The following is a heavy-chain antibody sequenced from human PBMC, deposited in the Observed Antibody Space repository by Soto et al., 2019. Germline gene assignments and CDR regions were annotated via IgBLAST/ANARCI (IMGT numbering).Heavy chain of an antibody. V-gene: IGHV1-2*04. J-gene: IGHJ4*02. CDR1: GGTFSTYT. Sequence: ASVKVSCKASGGTFSTYTISWVRQAPGQGPEWMGWINPNSGGTNYVQKFQGWVTMTRDTSISTAYMELSRLRSDDTAVYYCAREKDGTGTYTFDHWGQGSLVTVSS. CDR3: AREKDGTGTYTFDH. CDR2: INPNSGGT. D-gene: IGHD3-10*01.